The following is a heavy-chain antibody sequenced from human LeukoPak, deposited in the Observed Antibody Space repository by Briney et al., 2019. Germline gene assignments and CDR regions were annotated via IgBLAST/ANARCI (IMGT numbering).Heavy chain of an antibody. CDR1: GYTFTSYG. V-gene: IGHV1-18*01. Sequence: GASVKVSCKASGYTFTSYGISWVRQAPGQGLEWMGWISAYNGNTNYAQKLQGRVTMTTDTSTSTAYMELRCLRSDDTAVYYCARTKIGYCSGGSCPNWFDPWGQGTLVTVSS. CDR2: ISAYNGNT. J-gene: IGHJ5*02. D-gene: IGHD2-15*01. CDR3: ARTKIGYCSGGSCPNWFDP.